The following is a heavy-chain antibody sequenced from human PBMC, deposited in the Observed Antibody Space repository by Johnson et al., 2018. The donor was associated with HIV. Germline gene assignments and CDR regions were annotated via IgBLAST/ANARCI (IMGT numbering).Heavy chain of an antibody. CDR2: ISYDGSNK. J-gene: IGHJ3*02. CDR1: GFTFSSYT. Sequence: QVQLVESGGGVVQPGRSLRLSCAASGFTFSSYTLHWVRLAPGKGLEWVAVISYDGSNKYYADSVKGRFAISRDNSKNTLYLQMNSLRAEDTALYYCARDTKVPRYNWNDGAFDIWGQGTMVTVS. D-gene: IGHD1-1*01. V-gene: IGHV3-30*09. CDR3: ARDTKVPRYNWNDGAFDI.